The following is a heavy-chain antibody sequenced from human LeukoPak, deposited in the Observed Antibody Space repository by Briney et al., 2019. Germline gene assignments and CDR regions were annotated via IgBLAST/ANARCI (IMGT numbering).Heavy chain of an antibody. CDR3: ARSSIAARLY. Sequence: PGGSLRLSCAASGFTFDDYAMHWVRQAPGKGLEWVSLISGDGDSTYYADSVKGRFTLSRDNAKNSLYLQMNSLRAEDTAVYYCARSSIAARLYWGQGTLVTVSS. CDR2: ISGDGDST. CDR1: GFTFDDYA. D-gene: IGHD6-6*01. V-gene: IGHV3-43*02. J-gene: IGHJ4*02.